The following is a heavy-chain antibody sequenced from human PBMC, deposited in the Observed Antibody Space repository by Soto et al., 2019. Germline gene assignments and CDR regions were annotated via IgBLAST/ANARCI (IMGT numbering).Heavy chain of an antibody. V-gene: IGHV5-51*01. CDR3: ATQKGGGTPHYFAF. CDR2: IYPGDSDT. Sequence: SSTKYWIGRVIKKHGKGLEWMGIIYPGDSDTRYSPSFQGQVTISADKSISTAYLQWSSLKASDTAMYYCATQKGGGTPHYFAFWGQGTLVPVSS. J-gene: IGHJ4*02. D-gene: IGHD3-16*01. CDR1: SSTKYW.